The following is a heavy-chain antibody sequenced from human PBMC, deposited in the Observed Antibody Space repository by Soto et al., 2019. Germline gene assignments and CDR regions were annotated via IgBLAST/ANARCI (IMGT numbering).Heavy chain of an antibody. J-gene: IGHJ4*02. CDR2: IKSQTEGQTT. V-gene: IGHV3-15*07. CDR1: GFPRINAK. Sequence: GGALRRNCVDSGFPRINAKKNWVRQTPGKGLEWVGRIKSQTEGQTTDYPAPVKGRFTISRDDSKNTLYLQMNSLKTEDTAVYYCTTTAQYWGQGTLVTVSS. D-gene: IGHD4-17*01. CDR3: TTTAQY.